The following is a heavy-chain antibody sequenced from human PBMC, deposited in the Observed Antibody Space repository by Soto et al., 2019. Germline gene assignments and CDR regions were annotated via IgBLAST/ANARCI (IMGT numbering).Heavy chain of an antibody. CDR2: IYHSGST. Sequence: SETLSLTCAVSGGSISSGGYSWSWIRQPPGKGLEWIGYIYHSGSTYYNPSLKSRVTISVDRSKNQFSLKLSSVTAADTAVYYCARSGMVVVPGYDLGNDAFDIWGQGTMVTVSS. CDR1: GGSISSGGYS. CDR3: ARSGMVVVPGYDLGNDAFDI. D-gene: IGHD2-2*01. J-gene: IGHJ3*02. V-gene: IGHV4-30-2*01.